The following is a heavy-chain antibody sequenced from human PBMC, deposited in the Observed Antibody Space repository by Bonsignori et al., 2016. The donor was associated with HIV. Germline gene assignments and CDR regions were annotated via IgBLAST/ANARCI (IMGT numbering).Heavy chain of an antibody. Sequence: EVQLVGSGGGLVQPGGSLRLSCAASESTFSNYWMNWVRQAPGKGLEWMANINQDGSDTYYVDSVKGRFTISRDNAKNSLSLQMNNLRVEDTAVYYCVGGDFXYWGQGSLVTVS. CDR2: INQDGSDT. CDR1: ESTFSNYW. J-gene: IGHJ4*02. V-gene: IGHV3-7*01. CDR3: VGGDFXY.